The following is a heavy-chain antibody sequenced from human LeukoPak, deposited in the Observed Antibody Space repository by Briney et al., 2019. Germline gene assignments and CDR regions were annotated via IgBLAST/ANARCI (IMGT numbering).Heavy chain of an antibody. Sequence: ASVPDSCQASGYTLINYRITWVRQAPGQGLAGMVWISGFQGSTKYAQNFQGNVTMPIDTSTSTAYMDLRSLRSDDTAIYFCARSDLGTITAGPFNSWGQGTRVAVSS. CDR1: GYTLINYR. CDR3: ARSDLGTITAGPFNS. CDR2: ISGFQGST. V-gene: IGHV1-18*01. J-gene: IGHJ5*02. D-gene: IGHD5-24*01.